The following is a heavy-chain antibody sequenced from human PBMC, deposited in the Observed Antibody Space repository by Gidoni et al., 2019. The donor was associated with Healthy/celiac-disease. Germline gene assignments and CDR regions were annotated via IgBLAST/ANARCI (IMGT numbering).Heavy chain of an antibody. CDR2: ISSSSNYI. V-gene: IGHV3-21*01. J-gene: IGHJ6*02. D-gene: IGHD2-2*01. CDR1: GFTFTSYS. Sequence: EVQLVESGGGLVKPGGSLRLSCAASGFTFTSYSINWVRQAPGKGLEWVSSISSSSNYIFYADSMKGRFTISRVNAENSVYLQMNSLRAEDTAVYYCARAWGVVEPAFNLDVWGQGTTVTVSS. CDR3: ARAWGVVEPAFNLDV.